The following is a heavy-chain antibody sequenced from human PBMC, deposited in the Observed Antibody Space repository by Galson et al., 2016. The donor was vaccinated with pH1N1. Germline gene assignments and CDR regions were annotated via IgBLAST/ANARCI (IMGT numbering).Heavy chain of an antibody. V-gene: IGHV3-7*03. CDR1: GFTFSTYW. CDR3: ARAPGGGESY. D-gene: IGHD3-10*01. CDR2: INQDGSEK. J-gene: IGHJ4*02. Sequence: SLRLSCAASGFTFSTYWMHWVRQAPGEGLEWVANINQDGSEKYSADSVRGRFTISRDNAKNSLYLQMNSLRAEDTALYYCARAPGGGESYWGQGTLVTVSS.